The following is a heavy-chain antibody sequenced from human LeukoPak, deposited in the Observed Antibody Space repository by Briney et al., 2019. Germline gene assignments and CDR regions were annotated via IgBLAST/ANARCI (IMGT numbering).Heavy chain of an antibody. Sequence: SETLSHTCTVSGGSISSGDYYWSWIRQPPGKGLEWIGYIYYSGSTYYNPSLKSRVTISVDTSKNQFSLKLSSVTAADTAVYYCARDGTSPNGYYYYGMDVWGQGTTVTVSS. D-gene: IGHD2-2*01. CDR1: GGSISSGDYY. V-gene: IGHV4-30-4*01. CDR3: ARDGTSPNGYYYYGMDV. CDR2: IYYSGST. J-gene: IGHJ6*02.